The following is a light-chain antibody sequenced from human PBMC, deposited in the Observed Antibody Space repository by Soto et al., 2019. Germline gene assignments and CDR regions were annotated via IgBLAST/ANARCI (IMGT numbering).Light chain of an antibody. CDR1: QSVSGD. Sequence: EIVMTQSPATLSVSPGERATLSCRASQSVSGDLAWYHHKPGQAPRLLIYDASTRALDTPARFAGSGAGTEFTLTITSLQSEDLAVYHCQQYHNWPLITFGQGTRLEIK. CDR2: DAS. V-gene: IGKV3-15*01. J-gene: IGKJ5*01. CDR3: QQYHNWPLIT.